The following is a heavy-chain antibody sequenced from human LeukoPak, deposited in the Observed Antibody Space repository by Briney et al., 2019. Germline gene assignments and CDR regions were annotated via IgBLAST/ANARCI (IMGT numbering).Heavy chain of an antibody. J-gene: IGHJ4*02. V-gene: IGHV3-23*01. CDR3: AKKGPHCTNGVCYTKYYFDY. Sequence: GGSLRLSCAASGFTFSSYATSWVRQAPGKGLEWVSAISGSGGSTYYADSVKGRFTISRDNSKNTLYLQMNSLRAEDTAVCYWAKKGPHCTNGVCYTKYYFDYWGQGTLVTVSS. D-gene: IGHD2-8*01. CDR1: GFTFSSYA. CDR2: ISGSGGST.